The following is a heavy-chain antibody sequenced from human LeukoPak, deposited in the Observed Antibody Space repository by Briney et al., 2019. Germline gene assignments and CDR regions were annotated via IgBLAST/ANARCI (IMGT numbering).Heavy chain of an antibody. CDR1: GLTFSGSA. CDR3: TRGATTIFDY. CDR2: IRSKANSYAT. J-gene: IGHJ4*02. V-gene: IGHV3-73*01. D-gene: IGHD5-24*01. Sequence: GGALRLSCAASGLTFSGSAMHGVRQASGKGLEWVGRIRSKANSYATAYAASVKGRVTISRDDSKNTAYPQMNSLKTEDTAVYYCTRGATTIFDYWGQGTLVTVSS.